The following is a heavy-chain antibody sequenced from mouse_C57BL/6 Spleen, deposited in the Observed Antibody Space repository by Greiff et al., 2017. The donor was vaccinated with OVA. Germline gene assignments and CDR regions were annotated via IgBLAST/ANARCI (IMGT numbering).Heavy chain of an antibody. Sequence: QVQLKQPGAELVKPGASVKLSCKASGYTFTSYWMHWVKQRPGQGLEWIGMIHPNSGSTNYNEKFKSKATLTVDKSSSTAYMQLSSLTSEDSAVYYCARDSSGYEELAYWGQGTLVTVSA. D-gene: IGHD3-2*02. CDR1: GYTFTSYW. J-gene: IGHJ3*01. V-gene: IGHV1-64*01. CDR3: ARDSSGYEELAY. CDR2: IHPNSGST.